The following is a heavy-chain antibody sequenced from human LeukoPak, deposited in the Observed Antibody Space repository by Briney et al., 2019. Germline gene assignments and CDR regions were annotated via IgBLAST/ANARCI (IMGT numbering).Heavy chain of an antibody. D-gene: IGHD6-19*01. J-gene: IGHJ4*02. CDR1: GFTFSDYY. CDR3: ARDQDISGRDY. V-gene: IGHV3-11*04. Sequence: GGSLRLSCAASGFTFSDYYRNWIRQAPGKGLEWLSYIRGSGSSIYYADSVKGRFTISRDNAKNSLFLQMNSLRAEDTGVYYCARDQDISGRDYWGQGTLVTVSS. CDR2: IRGSGSSI.